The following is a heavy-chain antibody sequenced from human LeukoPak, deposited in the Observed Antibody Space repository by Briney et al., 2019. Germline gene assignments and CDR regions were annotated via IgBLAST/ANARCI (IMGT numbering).Heavy chain of an antibody. CDR3: AREGRNYYDSSGHSGTFDY. Sequence: GGSLRLSCAPSGFTLSSNYMSGVRHAPGKGLEWGSFIYSGGRTYYADSLEGRFTISRDNSKNTLYLQMNSLRAEDTAVYYCAREGRNYYDSSGHSGTFDYWGEGTLVTVSS. CDR1: GFTLSSNY. J-gene: IGHJ4*02. D-gene: IGHD3-22*01. CDR2: IYSGGRT. V-gene: IGHV3-66*01.